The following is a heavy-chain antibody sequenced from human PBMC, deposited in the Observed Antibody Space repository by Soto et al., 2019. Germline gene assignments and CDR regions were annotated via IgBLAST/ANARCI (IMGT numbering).Heavy chain of an antibody. D-gene: IGHD3-22*01. Sequence: QVQLQESGPGLMKPSQTLSLTCTVSGGSISSGDYYWSWIRQPPGKGLEWIGYIHNSGRTYYNPPLRSGLSLSVGTSKTPFSLKLTSVAAGGTGGDYCARGRLRADRSGEYWKHMDGWGQGTTVTVSS. CDR1: GGSISSGDYY. J-gene: IGHJ6*02. CDR3: ARGRLRADRSGEYWKHMDG. V-gene: IGHV4-30-4*01. CDR2: IHNSGRT.